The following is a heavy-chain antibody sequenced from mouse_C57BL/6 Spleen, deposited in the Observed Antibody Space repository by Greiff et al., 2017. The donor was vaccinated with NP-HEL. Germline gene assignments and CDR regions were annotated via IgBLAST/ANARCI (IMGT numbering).Heavy chain of an antibody. J-gene: IGHJ3*01. D-gene: IGHD2-3*01. V-gene: IGHV1-80*01. CDR3: ARERDGYYVGFAY. Sequence: QVHVKQSGAELVKPGASVKISCKASGYAFSSYWMNWVKQRPGKGLEWIGQIYPGDGDTNYNGKFKGKATLNADKSSSTAYMQLSSLTSEDSAVYFCARERDGYYVGFAYWGQGTLVTVSA. CDR2: IYPGDGDT. CDR1: GYAFSSYW.